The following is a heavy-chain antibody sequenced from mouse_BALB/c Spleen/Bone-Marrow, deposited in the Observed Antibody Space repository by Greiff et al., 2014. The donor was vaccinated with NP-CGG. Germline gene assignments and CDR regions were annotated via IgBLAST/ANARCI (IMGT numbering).Heavy chain of an antibody. D-gene: IGHD2-12*01. CDR1: GYTFTSYW. J-gene: IGHJ2*01. V-gene: IGHV1-87*01. CDR2: IYPGDGDT. Sequence: VMLVESGAELARPGASVKLSCKASGYTFTSYWMQWVKQRPGQGLEWIGAIYPGDGDTRYTQKFKGKATLTADKSSSTAYMQLSSLASEDSAVYYCARRRREYYFDYWGQAPLSQSPQ. CDR3: ARRRREYYFDY.